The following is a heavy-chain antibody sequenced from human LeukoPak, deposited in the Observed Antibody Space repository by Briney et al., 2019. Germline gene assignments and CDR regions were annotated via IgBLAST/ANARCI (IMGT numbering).Heavy chain of an antibody. V-gene: IGHV1-2*02. CDR3: ARVQVNYYYMDV. CDR1: GYFFTGDY. J-gene: IGHJ6*03. Sequence: ASVKVSCKASGYFFTGDYMHWVRQAPGQGLEWMGWIDPHSGGTHYAQKLQGRVTMTTDTSTSTAYMELRSLRSDDTAVYYCARVQVNYYYMDVWGKGTTVTVSS. CDR2: IDPHSGGT.